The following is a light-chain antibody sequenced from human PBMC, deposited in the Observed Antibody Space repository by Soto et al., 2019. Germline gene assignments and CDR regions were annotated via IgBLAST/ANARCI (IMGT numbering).Light chain of an antibody. V-gene: IGKV1-27*01. Sequence: DIQMTQSPSSLSASVGDRVTITCRASQGISNYLAWYQQKPGTVPKLLISAASTLQTGVPSRFSGGGPGTDFTLTISSLQPEDVATYYCQQTYSVPHSFGQGTKLEIK. J-gene: IGKJ2*03. CDR2: AAS. CDR3: QQTYSVPHS. CDR1: QGISNY.